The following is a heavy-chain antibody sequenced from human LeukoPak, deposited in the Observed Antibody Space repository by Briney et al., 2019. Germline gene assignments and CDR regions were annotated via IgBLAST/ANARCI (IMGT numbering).Heavy chain of an antibody. J-gene: IGHJ3*02. D-gene: IGHD3-22*01. Sequence: GGSLRLSCAASGFTVSSNYMSWVRQAPGKGLEWVSAISGSGGSTYYADSVKGRFTISRDNSKNTLYLQMNSLRAEDTAVYYCAKDQILIITMIVVARRGAFDIWGQGTMVTVSS. CDR1: GFTVSSNY. CDR2: ISGSGGST. V-gene: IGHV3-23*01. CDR3: AKDQILIITMIVVARRGAFDI.